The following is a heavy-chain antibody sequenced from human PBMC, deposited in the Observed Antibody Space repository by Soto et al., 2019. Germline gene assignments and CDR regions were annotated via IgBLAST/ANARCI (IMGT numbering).Heavy chain of an antibody. D-gene: IGHD1-7*01. Sequence: PGGSLRLSCAASGFTFSSYAMSWVRQALGKGLEWVSAISGSGGSTYYADSVKGRFTISRDNSKNTLYLQMNSLRAEDTAVYYCAKDRQITGTTTLSNWFDPWGQGTLVTVSS. V-gene: IGHV3-23*01. CDR3: AKDRQITGTTTLSNWFDP. CDR2: ISGSGGST. J-gene: IGHJ5*02. CDR1: GFTFSSYA.